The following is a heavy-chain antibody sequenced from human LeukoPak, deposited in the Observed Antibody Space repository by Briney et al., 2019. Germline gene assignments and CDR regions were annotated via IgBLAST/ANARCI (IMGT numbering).Heavy chain of an antibody. CDR1: GGSISSSSSY. CDR2: IYYSGST. J-gene: IGHJ4*02. D-gene: IGHD3-3*01. V-gene: IGHV4-39*01. CDR3: ARQHYDFWTFDF. Sequence: PSETLSLTCTVSGGSISSSSSYWVWIRQPPGKGLEWIGGIYYSGSTYYNPSLKSRVTISVDTSKNQFSLKLSSVTAADTAVYYCARQHYDFWTFDFWGQGTLVTVSS.